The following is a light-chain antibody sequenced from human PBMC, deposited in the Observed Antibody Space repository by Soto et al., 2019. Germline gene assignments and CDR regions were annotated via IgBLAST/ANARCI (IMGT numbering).Light chain of an antibody. CDR2: KAS. Sequence: IQITQSPSTQSAPVGDKVTITCRASQSISSWLAWYQQKPGKAPKLLIYKASTLESGVPSNFSGSGSGTEFTLSISSLQPEDSATYYCQQYNSYPWTFRQATK. J-gene: IGKJ1*01. CDR1: QSISSW. V-gene: IGKV1-5*03. CDR3: QQYNSYPWT.